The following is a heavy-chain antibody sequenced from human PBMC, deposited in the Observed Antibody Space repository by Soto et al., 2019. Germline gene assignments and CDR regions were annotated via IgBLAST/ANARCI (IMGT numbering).Heavy chain of an antibody. J-gene: IGHJ6*02. D-gene: IGHD7-27*01. Sequence: PWGSLRLSCAASGFTFIGSSIHFFRQSPCKGLEWVVRIRSKSDGYATTYAASVKGRFTISRDDSDNTAYLQMNSLKTEDSAVYYCTRRTVDHYYYTWDVWGQGTTVTVSS. CDR2: IRSKSDGYAT. CDR3: TRRTVDHYYYTWDV. V-gene: IGHV3-73*01. CDR1: GFTFIGSS.